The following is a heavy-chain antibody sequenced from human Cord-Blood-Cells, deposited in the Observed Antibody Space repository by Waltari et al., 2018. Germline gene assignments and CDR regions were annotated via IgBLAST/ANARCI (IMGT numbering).Heavy chain of an antibody. V-gene: IGHV1-69*09. CDR2: IIPILGIA. CDR3: AGGDAFDI. Sequence: QVQLVQSGAEVKKPGSSVKVSCKASGGTFSSYAISWVRQAPGQGLEWMGRIIPILGIANYEQKLQGRVTITADKSTSTAYMERSSLRSEDMAVYYCAGGDAFDIWGQGTMVTVSS. CDR1: GGTFSSYA. J-gene: IGHJ3*02.